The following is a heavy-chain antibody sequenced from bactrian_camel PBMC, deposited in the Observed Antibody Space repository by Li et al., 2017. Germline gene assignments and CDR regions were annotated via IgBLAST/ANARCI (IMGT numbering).Heavy chain of an antibody. Sequence: VQLVESGGGLVQPGGSLSLSCAASGFTFSIHAMTWVRQAPGKERDLVSSIRFDGTTTYGDSVKGRFTISQDNAKNTVYLQMNSLKSEDTALYYCATELPEVGPDGAWGQGTQVTVS. D-gene: IGHD7*01. CDR1: GFTFSIHA. V-gene: IGHV3S67*01. CDR3: ATELPEVGPDGA. CDR2: IRFDGTT. J-gene: IGHJ4*01.